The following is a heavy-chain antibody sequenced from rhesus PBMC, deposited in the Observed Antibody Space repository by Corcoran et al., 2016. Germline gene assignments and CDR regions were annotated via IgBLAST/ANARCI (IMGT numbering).Heavy chain of an antibody. J-gene: IGHJ4*01. CDR3: ARDVAGESTAWYFFDY. Sequence: QVQLQESGPGLVKPSETLSLTCGVSGAPIRPNWWSWIRQAPGGGREWLGEINENGDKTYYHPSLKSRVTISKDTSTNQFSLKLNSLTAADTAVYFCARDVAGESTAWYFFDYWGQGVLVTVSS. V-gene: IGHV4-80*01. CDR2: INENGDKT. D-gene: IGHD6-31*01. CDR1: GAPIRPNW.